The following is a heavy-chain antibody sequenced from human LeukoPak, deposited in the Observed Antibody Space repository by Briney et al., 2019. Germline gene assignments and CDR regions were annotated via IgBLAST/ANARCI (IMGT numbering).Heavy chain of an antibody. CDR3: ASTYGGNSVFDY. J-gene: IGHJ4*02. CDR2: INHSGST. Sequence: SETLPLTCAVYGGSFSGYYWSWIRQPPGKGLEWIGEINHSGSTNYNPSLKSRVTISVDTSKNQFSLKLSSVTAADTAVYYCASTYGGNSVFDYWGQGTLVTVSS. V-gene: IGHV4-34*01. D-gene: IGHD4-23*01. CDR1: GGSFSGYY.